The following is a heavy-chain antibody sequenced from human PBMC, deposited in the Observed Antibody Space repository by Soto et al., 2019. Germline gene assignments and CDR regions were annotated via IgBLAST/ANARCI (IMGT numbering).Heavy chain of an antibody. J-gene: IGHJ4*02. CDR1: GGSISSGDYY. Sequence: SETLSLTCTVSGGSISSGDYYWSWIRQPPGKGLEWIGYIYYSGSTYYNPSLKSRVTISVDTSKNQFSLKLSSVTAADTAVYYCARVGYYYDSSGYFLIDYWGKGTLVTVS. V-gene: IGHV4-30-4*01. D-gene: IGHD3-22*01. CDR2: IYYSGST. CDR3: ARVGYYYDSSGYFLIDY.